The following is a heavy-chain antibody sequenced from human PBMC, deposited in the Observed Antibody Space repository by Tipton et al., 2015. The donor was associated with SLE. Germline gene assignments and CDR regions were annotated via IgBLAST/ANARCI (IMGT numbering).Heavy chain of an antibody. Sequence: SLRLSCAASGFTFSSYSMNWVRQAPGKGLEWVSSISSSSSYIYYADLVKGRFTISRDNAKNTLYLQMNSLRAEDTAVYYCARGEAAAGTDYWGQGTLVTVSS. CDR3: ARGEAAAGTDY. CDR2: ISSSSSYI. V-gene: IGHV3-21*01. CDR1: GFTFSSYS. J-gene: IGHJ4*02. D-gene: IGHD6-13*01.